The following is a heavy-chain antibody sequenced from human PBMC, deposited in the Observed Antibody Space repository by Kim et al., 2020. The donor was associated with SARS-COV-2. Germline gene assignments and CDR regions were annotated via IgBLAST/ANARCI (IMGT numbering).Heavy chain of an antibody. D-gene: IGHD6-19*01. J-gene: IGHJ6*02. CDR2: ISSSGSSR. CDR1: GFTFSRYN. CDR3: ARLFPFGYSSGWSGGEHAMDV. Sequence: GGSLRLSCAASGFTFSRYNLNWVRQAPGKGLDWVSGISSSGSSRYYADSLKGRFTISRDNAKSSLYLQMNSLRAEDTAVYYCARLFPFGYSSGWSGGEHAMDVWGQGTTVTVSS. V-gene: IGHV3-21*01.